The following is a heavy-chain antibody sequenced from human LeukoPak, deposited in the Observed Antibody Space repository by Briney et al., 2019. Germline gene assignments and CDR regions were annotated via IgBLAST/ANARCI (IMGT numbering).Heavy chain of an antibody. D-gene: IGHD3-10*01. CDR1: GYNFASYT. CDR3: ARSSSGTYHY. V-gene: IGHV1-3*01. CDR2: INGDNGNT. Sequence: ASVKVSCKTSGYNFASYTMHWLRQAPGQSPEWMGSINGDNGNTKYSEKFQGRVTFTRDTSASSAYMELSRLRCEDTAVYYCARSSSGTYHYWGQGTLVSVSS. J-gene: IGHJ4*02.